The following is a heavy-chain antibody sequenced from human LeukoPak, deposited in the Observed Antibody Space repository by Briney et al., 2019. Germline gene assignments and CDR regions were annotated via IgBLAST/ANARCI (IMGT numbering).Heavy chain of an antibody. CDR2: IIPIFGTA. D-gene: IGHD2-2*01. CDR1: GGTFSSYA. V-gene: IGHV1-69*13. J-gene: IGHJ6*02. Sequence: ASVKVSCKASGGTFSSYAISWVRQAPGQGLEWMGGIIPIFGTANYAQKFQGRVTITADESTSTAYMELSSLRSEDTAVYYCARATVIVPAARLDVWGQGTTVIVSS. CDR3: ARATVIVPAARLDV.